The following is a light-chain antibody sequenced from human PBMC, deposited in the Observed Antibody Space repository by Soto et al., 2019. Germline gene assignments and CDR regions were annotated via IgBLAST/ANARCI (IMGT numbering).Light chain of an antibody. CDR3: QKYHTAPLS. CDR1: QGISNY. Sequence: EIQMTQSPSSLSASVGDRDTITCRASQGISNYLAWYQQKPGKVPKLLIYAASTLQSGVPSRFSGSGSGTDFTLTIRNLQTEYVSTYYCQKYHTAPLSLGRLTKVEIK. J-gene: IGKJ4*01. CDR2: AAS. V-gene: IGKV1-27*01.